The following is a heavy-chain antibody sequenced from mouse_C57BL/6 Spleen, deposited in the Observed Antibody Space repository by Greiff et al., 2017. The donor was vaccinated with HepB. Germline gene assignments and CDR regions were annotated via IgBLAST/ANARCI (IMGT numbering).Heavy chain of an antibody. CDR2: ISNGGGST. V-gene: IGHV5-12*01. CDR3: ARRYSNYGYFDV. Sequence: EVKLQESGGGLVQPGGSLKLSCAASGFTFSDYYMYWVRQTPEKRLEWVAYISNGGGSTYYPDTVKGRFTISRDNAKNTLYLQMSRLKSEDTAMYDCARRYSNYGYFDVWGTGTTVTVSS. D-gene: IGHD2-5*01. CDR1: GFTFSDYY. J-gene: IGHJ1*03.